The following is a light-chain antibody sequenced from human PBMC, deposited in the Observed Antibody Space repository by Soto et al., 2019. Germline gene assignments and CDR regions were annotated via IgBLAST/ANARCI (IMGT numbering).Light chain of an antibody. CDR3: RSYTRTSALRV. CDR1: SSDVGGYNY. V-gene: IGLV2-14*01. Sequence: QSALTQPASVSGSPGQSITISCTGTSSDVGGYNYVSWYQQHPGKAPKLMIYDVSNRPSGVSNRFSGSKSGNTASLTISGLQAEDVADYYCRSYTRTSALRVFAGGTKLTV. CDR2: DVS. J-gene: IGLJ2*01.